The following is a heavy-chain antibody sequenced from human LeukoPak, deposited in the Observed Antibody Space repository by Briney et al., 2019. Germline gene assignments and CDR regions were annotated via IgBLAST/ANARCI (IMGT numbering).Heavy chain of an antibody. Sequence: GGSLRLSCAASGFTFDDYGMSWARHAPGKGLEWVSGINWNGGSTGYADSVKGRFTISRDNAKNPLYLQMNSLRAEDTALYYCARDFSYYYDSSGSFDYWGQGTLVTVSS. J-gene: IGHJ4*02. V-gene: IGHV3-20*04. CDR1: GFTFDDYG. CDR3: ARDFSYYYDSSGSFDY. D-gene: IGHD3-22*01. CDR2: INWNGGST.